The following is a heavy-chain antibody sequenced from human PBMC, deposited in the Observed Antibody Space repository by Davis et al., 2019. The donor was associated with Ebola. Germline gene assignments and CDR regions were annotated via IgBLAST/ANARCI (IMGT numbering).Heavy chain of an antibody. J-gene: IGHJ4*02. CDR2: ISASEGHT. D-gene: IGHD2-15*01. V-gene: IGHV3-23*01. Sequence: PGGSLRLSCAASGFTFSNYDMSWVRQVPGKGLEWVSTISASEGHTHYSDSVKCRFTISRDNSKDTLYLQMNSLRAEDTATYYCARYCHYPDCSYFDCWGQGTMVAVSS. CDR3: ARYCHYPDCSYFDC. CDR1: GFTFSNYD.